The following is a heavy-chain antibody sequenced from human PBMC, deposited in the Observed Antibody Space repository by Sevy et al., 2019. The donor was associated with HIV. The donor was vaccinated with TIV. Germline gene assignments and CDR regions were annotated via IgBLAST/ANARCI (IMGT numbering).Heavy chain of an antibody. J-gene: IGHJ5*02. CDR1: GFTFSSYG. Sequence: GGSLRLSCAASGFTFSSYGMHWVRQAPGKGLEWVAVISYDGSNKYYADSVKGRFTISRDNSKNTLYLQMNSLRAEDTAVYYCAKDWLPLAGLILFDPWGQGTLVTVSS. D-gene: IGHD5-18*01. V-gene: IGHV3-30*18. CDR3: AKDWLPLAGLILFDP. CDR2: ISYDGSNK.